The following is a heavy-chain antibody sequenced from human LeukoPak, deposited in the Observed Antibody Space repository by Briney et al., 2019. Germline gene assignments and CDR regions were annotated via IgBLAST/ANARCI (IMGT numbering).Heavy chain of an antibody. D-gene: IGHD1-26*01. J-gene: IGHJ6*02. CDR2: ISGSGSST. CDR3: AKDKSVGFQDYGMDV. V-gene: IGHV3-23*01. Sequence: GGSLRLSCAASGFTFSNYVMSWVRQAPGKGLEWVSGISGSGSSTYYADSVKGRFTISRDNSKNTLYLQMNSLRAEDTALYYCAKDKSVGFQDYGMDVWGQGTTVTVSS. CDR1: GFTFSNYV.